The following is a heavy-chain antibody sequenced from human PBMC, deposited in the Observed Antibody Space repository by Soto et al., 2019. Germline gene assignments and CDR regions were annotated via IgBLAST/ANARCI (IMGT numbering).Heavy chain of an antibody. V-gene: IGHV4-30-2*01. Sequence: QLQLQESGSGLVKPSQTLSLTCAVSGGSISSGGYSWSWIRQPPGKGLEWIGYIYHSGSTYYNPYLKSRVXTXVXXSKNQFSLKLSSVTAADTAVYYCARGMTTVTTLDYWGQGTLVTVSS. CDR2: IYHSGST. J-gene: IGHJ4*02. CDR3: ARGMTTVTTLDY. CDR1: GGSISSGGYS. D-gene: IGHD4-4*01.